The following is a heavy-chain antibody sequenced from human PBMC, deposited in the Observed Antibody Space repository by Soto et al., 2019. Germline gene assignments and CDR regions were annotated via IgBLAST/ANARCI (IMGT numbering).Heavy chain of an antibody. D-gene: IGHD2-15*01. J-gene: IGHJ4*02. V-gene: IGHV1-8*01. Sequence: QVPLVQSGAEVKKPGASVKVSCKASGYTFTSYDINWVRQATGQGLEWMGWMNPNSGNTGYAQKFQGRVTMTRNTSISTAYMELSSLRSEDTAVYYCARDNLGCSGGSCELDYWGQGTLVTVSS. CDR2: MNPNSGNT. CDR3: ARDNLGCSGGSCELDY. CDR1: GYTFTSYD.